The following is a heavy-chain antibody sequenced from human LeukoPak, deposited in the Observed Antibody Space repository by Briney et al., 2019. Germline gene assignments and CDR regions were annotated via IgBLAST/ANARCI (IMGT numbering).Heavy chain of an antibody. CDR1: GFTFSSYS. Sequence: GGSLRLSCAASGFTFSSYSMNWVRQAPGKGLEWVSSISSSSSYIYYADSVKGRFTISRDNAKNSLYLQMNSLRAEDTAVYYCARGAPDYYDSSGYYSIPDYWGQGTLVTVSS. CDR3: ARGAPDYYDSSGYYSIPDY. V-gene: IGHV3-21*01. D-gene: IGHD3-22*01. CDR2: ISSSSSYI. J-gene: IGHJ4*02.